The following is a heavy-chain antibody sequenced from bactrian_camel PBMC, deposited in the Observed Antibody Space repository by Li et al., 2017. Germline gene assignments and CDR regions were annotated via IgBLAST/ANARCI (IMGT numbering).Heavy chain of an antibody. J-gene: IGHJ4*01. V-gene: IGHV3-2*01. CDR3: AVRLSSVCYNRAETFEY. CDR1: GFTFSTYY. CDR2: IRHDESGT. D-gene: IGHD2*01. Sequence: QLVESGGGLVQPGGSLRLSCAASGFTFSTYYMSWVRQAPGKGLEWVSSIRHDESGTYYSDSVKGRFTISKDDAKNIIYLQMNSLKPDDSAMYYCAVRLSSVCYNRAETFEYWGQGTQVTVST.